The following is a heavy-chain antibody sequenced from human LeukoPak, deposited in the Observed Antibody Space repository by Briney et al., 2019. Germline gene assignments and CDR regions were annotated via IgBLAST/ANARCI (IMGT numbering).Heavy chain of an antibody. V-gene: IGHV1-2*02. Sequence: ASVKVSCKASGYTFTGYYMHWVRQAPGQGLEWMGWINPSSGGTNYAQKFQGRVTMTRDTSISTAYMELSRLRSDDTAVYYCARAMVVAAPDAFDIWGQGTMVTVSS. CDR3: ARAMVVAAPDAFDI. D-gene: IGHD2-15*01. CDR1: GYTFTGYY. J-gene: IGHJ3*02. CDR2: INPSSGGT.